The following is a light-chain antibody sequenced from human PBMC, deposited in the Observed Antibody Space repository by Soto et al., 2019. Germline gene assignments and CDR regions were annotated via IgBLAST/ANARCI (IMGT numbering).Light chain of an antibody. Sequence: DIPMTQSPSSLSASVGDRVTITCRASQSVSSYLNWYQHKPGKVPILLIYAASNLQSGVPSRFSGSGSGTDFTLTISSLQPEDFATYYCQQSSYTPLTFGGGTRVEVK. V-gene: IGKV1-39*01. J-gene: IGKJ4*01. CDR3: QQSSYTPLT. CDR1: QSVSSY. CDR2: AAS.